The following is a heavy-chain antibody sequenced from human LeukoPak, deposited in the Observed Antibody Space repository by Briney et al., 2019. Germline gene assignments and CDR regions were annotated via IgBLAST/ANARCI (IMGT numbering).Heavy chain of an antibody. J-gene: IGHJ4*02. V-gene: IGHV1-46*01. D-gene: IGHD6-19*01. CDR2: INPSGGST. CDR3: ARAVAGLACFDY. Sequence: ASVKVSCKASGYTFTSYYMHWVRQAPGQGLEWMGIINPSGGSTSYAQKFQGRVTMTRDTSTSTVYMELSSLRSDDTAVYYCARAVAGLACFDYWGQGTLVTVSS. CDR1: GYTFTSYY.